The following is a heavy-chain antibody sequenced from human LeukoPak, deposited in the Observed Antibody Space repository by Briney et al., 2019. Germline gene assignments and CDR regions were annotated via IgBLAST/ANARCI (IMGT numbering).Heavy chain of an antibody. CDR3: AKDLGITLVRGVSY. D-gene: IGHD3-10*01. Sequence: PGGSLRLSCAASGFIFSSYGMHWVRQAPGKGLEWVAVISYDGSNKYYADSVKGRFTISRDNSKNVLYLQMNSLRAEDTAVYYCAKDLGITLVRGVSYWGQGTLVTVSS. CDR2: ISYDGSNK. CDR1: GFIFSSYG. J-gene: IGHJ4*02. V-gene: IGHV3-30*18.